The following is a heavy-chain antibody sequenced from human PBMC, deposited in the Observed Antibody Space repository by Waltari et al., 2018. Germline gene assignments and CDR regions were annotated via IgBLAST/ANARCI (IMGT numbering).Heavy chain of an antibody. V-gene: IGHV3-7*01. CDR1: GFTFNNYW. J-gene: IGHJ4*01. Sequence: EVQLVESGGGLVQPGGSLRLSCAASGFTFNNYWMTWVRQAPGKGREWGANIKQDASEKYYVDSVKGRFTISRDNTKNSLYLQMNSLRAEDTAVYYCAASVGVAPNYWGHGTLVTVSS. CDR2: IKQDASEK. CDR3: AASVGVAPNY. D-gene: IGHD6-19*01.